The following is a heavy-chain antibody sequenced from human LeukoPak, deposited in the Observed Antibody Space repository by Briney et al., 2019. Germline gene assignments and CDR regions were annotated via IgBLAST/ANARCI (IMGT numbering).Heavy chain of an antibody. Sequence: GESLKIPCQCSGFNFTTYWIGWVRQMPGKGLEWMGIIYPGDSDTRYSPSFQGQVTISADKSISTTFLQWSSLKASDTAMYYCARRGSGLDYWGQGTLVTVSS. CDR1: GFNFTTYW. D-gene: IGHD3-10*01. J-gene: IGHJ4*02. CDR3: ARRGSGLDY. CDR2: IYPGDSDT. V-gene: IGHV5-51*01.